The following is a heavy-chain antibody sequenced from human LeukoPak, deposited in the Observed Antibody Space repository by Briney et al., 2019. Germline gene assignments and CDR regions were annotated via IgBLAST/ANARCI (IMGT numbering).Heavy chain of an antibody. CDR2: MKQDGSEK. CDR3: AGHRYGSGILADY. J-gene: IGHJ4*02. V-gene: IGHV3-7*01. CDR1: GFTFSSYW. D-gene: IGHD3-10*01. Sequence: GGSLRLSCAASGFTFSSYWMSWVRQAPGKWLEWVANMKQDGSEKFYLDSVKGRFTISRDNAKNSLYLQMNSLRAEDTAVYYCAGHRYGSGILADYWGQGTLVTVSS.